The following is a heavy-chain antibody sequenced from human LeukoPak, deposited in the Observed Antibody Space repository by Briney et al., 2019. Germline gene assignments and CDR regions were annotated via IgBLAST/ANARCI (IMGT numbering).Heavy chain of an antibody. Sequence: GGSLRLSCAASGFTFSSYAMSWVRQAPGKGLEWVSAISGSGGNTYYADSVKGHFTISRDNSKNTLYLQMNSLRAEDTAVYYCAREWQWLAYFDYWGQGTLVTVSS. CDR3: AREWQWLAYFDY. CDR2: ISGSGGNT. V-gene: IGHV3-23*01. CDR1: GFTFSSYA. J-gene: IGHJ4*02. D-gene: IGHD6-19*01.